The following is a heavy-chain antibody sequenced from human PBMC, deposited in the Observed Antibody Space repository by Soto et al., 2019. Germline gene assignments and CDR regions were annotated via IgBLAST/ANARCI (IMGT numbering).Heavy chain of an antibody. V-gene: IGHV4-4*07. CDR3: VASLAASGLNWLDP. CDR1: GGSISEKY. J-gene: IGHJ5*02. CDR2: IFANGHT. D-gene: IGHD6-13*01. Sequence: SETLSLTCIVSGGSISEKYWNWVRQPPGKGLEWIGLIFANGHTDYNPSPKGRVTMSVDASKNQFSLRLTSMTAADTAVYYCVASLAASGLNWLDPWGRGTLVTVSS.